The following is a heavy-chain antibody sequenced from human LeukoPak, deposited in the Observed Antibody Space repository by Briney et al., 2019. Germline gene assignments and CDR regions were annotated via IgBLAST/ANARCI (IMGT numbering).Heavy chain of an antibody. CDR2: ISSSSSYI. V-gene: IGHV3-21*01. J-gene: IGHJ4*02. CDR1: GFTFSSYA. D-gene: IGHD3-10*01. CDR3: ARDISLSGGDY. Sequence: GGSPRLSCAASGFTFSSYAMHWVRQAPGKGLEWVSSISSSSSYIYYADSVKGRFTISRDNAKNSLYLQMNSLRAEDTAVYYCARDISLSGGDYWGQGTLVTVSS.